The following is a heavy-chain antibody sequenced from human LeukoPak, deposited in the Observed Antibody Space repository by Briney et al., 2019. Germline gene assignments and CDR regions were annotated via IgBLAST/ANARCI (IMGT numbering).Heavy chain of an antibody. CDR3: ARGRSIAVAWDY. D-gene: IGHD6-19*01. CDR1: GFTFNKYW. CDR2: IKQDGREE. V-gene: IGHV3-7*03. Sequence: HAGGSLRLSCAASGFTFNKYWMSWVRQAPGKGPEWVANIKQDGREEYYLDSVKGRFTISRDNAKSSLYLQMTSLGTEDTAVYYCARGRSIAVAWDYWGQGTLVTVSS. J-gene: IGHJ4*02.